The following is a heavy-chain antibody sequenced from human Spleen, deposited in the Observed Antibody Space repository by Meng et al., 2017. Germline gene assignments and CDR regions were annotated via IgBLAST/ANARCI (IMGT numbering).Heavy chain of an antibody. J-gene: IGHJ5*02. CDR1: GDSISSGAYY. Sequence: QVQLQESGPGLVKPSKTLSLTCTVSGDSISSGAYYWSWVRQLPGRGLEWIGYTYHSGTAYYNPSLKSRVTVSTDTSRNQFFLWLTSVTAADTAVYYCVRSSAWVRTGFDPWGQGTLVTVSS. CDR2: TYHSGTA. D-gene: IGHD6-25*01. CDR3: VRSSAWVRTGFDP. V-gene: IGHV4-30-4*01.